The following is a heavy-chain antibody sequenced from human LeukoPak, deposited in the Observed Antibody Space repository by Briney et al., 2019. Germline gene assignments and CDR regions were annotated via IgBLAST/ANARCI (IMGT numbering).Heavy chain of an antibody. CDR2: IYYSGST. CDR1: GGSISSSSYY. V-gene: IGHV4-39*01. J-gene: IGHJ3*02. CDR3: ARIPQDRIRFGGPQTRVGAFDI. D-gene: IGHD3-16*01. Sequence: IPSETLSLTCTVSGGSISSSSYYWGWIRQPPGKGLEWIGSIYYSGSTYYNPSLKSRVTISVDTSKNQFSLKLSSVTAADTAVYYCARIPQDRIRFGGPQTRVGAFDIWGQGTMVTVSS.